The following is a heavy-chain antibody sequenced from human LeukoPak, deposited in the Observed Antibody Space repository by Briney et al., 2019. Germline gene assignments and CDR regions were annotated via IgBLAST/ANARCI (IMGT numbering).Heavy chain of an antibody. CDR2: ISWDGGST. Sequence: GGSLRLSYAASGFTFDDYAMHWVRQAPGKGLEWVSLISWDGGSTYYADSVKGRFTISRDNSKNSLYLQMNSLRAEDTALYYCAKDIRGYYYMDVWGKGTTVTVSS. J-gene: IGHJ6*03. CDR1: GFTFDDYA. CDR3: AKDIRGYYYMDV. V-gene: IGHV3-43D*03. D-gene: IGHD3-10*01.